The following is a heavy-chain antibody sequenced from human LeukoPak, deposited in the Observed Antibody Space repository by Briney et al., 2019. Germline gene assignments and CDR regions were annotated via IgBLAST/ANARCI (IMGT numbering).Heavy chain of an antibody. CDR2: IYYSGST. Sequence: PSETLSLTCTVSGGSISSSSYYWGWIRQPPGKGLEWIGSIYYSGSTYYNPSLKSRVTISVDTSKNQFPLKLSSVTAADTAVYYCAREGGYSVRFLEWQGTADYWGQGTLVTVSS. V-gene: IGHV4-39*06. D-gene: IGHD3-3*01. J-gene: IGHJ4*02. CDR1: GGSISSSSYY. CDR3: AREGGYSVRFLEWQGTADY.